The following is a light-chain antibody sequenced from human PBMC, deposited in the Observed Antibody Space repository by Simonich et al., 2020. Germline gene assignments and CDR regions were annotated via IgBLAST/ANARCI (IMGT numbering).Light chain of an antibody. CDR3: QQRSNWPPIT. CDR1: QSVSSN. V-gene: IGKV3-15*01. J-gene: IGKJ5*01. CDR2: GAS. Sequence: EIVMTQSPATLSVSPGEKAPLSSRASQSVSSNLAWYQQKPGQAPRLLIYGASTRATGIPARFSGSGSGTEFTLTISSLEPEDFAVYYCQQRSNWPPITFGQGTRLEIK.